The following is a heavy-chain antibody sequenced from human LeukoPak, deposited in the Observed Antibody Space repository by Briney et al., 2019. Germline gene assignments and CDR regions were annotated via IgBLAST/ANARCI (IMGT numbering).Heavy chain of an antibody. D-gene: IGHD1-1*01. CDR3: ASGGGWNDVYYFDY. J-gene: IGHJ4*02. CDR2: IIPIFGTA. V-gene: IGHV1-69*13. Sequence: GASVTVSCKASGGTFSSYAISWVRQAPGQGLEWMGGIIPIFGTANYAQKFQGRVTITADESTSTAYMELSSLRSEDTAVYYCASGGGWNDVYYFDYWGQGTLVTVSS. CDR1: GGTFSSYA.